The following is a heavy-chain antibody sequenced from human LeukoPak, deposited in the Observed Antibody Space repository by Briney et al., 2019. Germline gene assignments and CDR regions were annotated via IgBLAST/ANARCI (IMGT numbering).Heavy chain of an antibody. CDR1: GFTFSSYA. V-gene: IGHV3-23*01. Sequence: PGGSLRLSCAASGFTFSSYAMSWVRQAPGKGLEWVSAISGSGGSTYYADSVKGRFTISRDNSKNTLYLQMNSLRAEDTAVYYCAREHRVGRWPKRDYYYGMDVWGQGTTVTVSS. CDR3: AREHRVGRWPKRDYYYGMDV. CDR2: ISGSGGST. D-gene: IGHD5-24*01. J-gene: IGHJ6*02.